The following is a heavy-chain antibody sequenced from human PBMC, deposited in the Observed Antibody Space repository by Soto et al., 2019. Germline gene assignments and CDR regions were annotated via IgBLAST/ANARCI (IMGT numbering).Heavy chain of an antibody. CDR3: ARAGAARGAWFDP. V-gene: IGHV3-66*01. J-gene: IGHJ5*02. CDR2: IYSGGSI. D-gene: IGHD6-6*01. CDR1: GFTVSSNY. Sequence: GGSLRLSCAASGFTVSSNYMSWVRQAPGKGLEWVSVIYSGGSIYYADSVKGRFTISRDNSKNTLYLQMNSLRAEDTAVYYCARAGAARGAWFDPWGQGTLVTVSS.